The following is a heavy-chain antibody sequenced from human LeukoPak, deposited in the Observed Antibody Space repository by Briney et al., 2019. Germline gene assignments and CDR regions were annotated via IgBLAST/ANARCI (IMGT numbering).Heavy chain of an antibody. V-gene: IGHV1-18*01. J-gene: IGHJ6*03. CDR1: GYTLTSYG. CDR2: ISAYNGNT. CDR3: AITNNSSSSPRCGYYYYYMDV. Sequence: ASVKVSCKASGYTLTSYGISWVRQAPGQALEWMGWISAYNGNTNYAQKLQGRVTMTTDTSTSTAYMELRSLRSDDTAVYYCAITNNSSSSPRCGYYYYYMDVWGKGTTVTVSS. D-gene: IGHD6-6*01.